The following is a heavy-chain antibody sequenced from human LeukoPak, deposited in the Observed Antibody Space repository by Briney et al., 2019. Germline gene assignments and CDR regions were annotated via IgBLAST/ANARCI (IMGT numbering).Heavy chain of an antibody. CDR3: AREHSMGYFDY. V-gene: IGHV1-18*01. CDR1: GYTFTSYG. J-gene: IGHJ4*02. D-gene: IGHD4-11*01. Sequence: ASVKVSCRASGYTFTSYGISWVRQAPGQGLEWMGWISAYNGNTNYAQKLQGRVTMTTDTSTSTADMELRSLRSDDTAVYYCAREHSMGYFDYWGQGTLVTVSS. CDR2: ISAYNGNT.